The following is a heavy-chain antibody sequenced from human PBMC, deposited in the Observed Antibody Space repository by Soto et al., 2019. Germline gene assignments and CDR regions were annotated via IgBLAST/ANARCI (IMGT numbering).Heavy chain of an antibody. CDR1: GFTFSSYL. D-gene: IGHD6-19*01. Sequence: EVQLVESGGGLVQPGGSLRLSCAASGFTFSSYLMSWVRQAPGKGLEWVANIKQDGSEKYYVDSVKGRFTISRDNAKNSLNLQMNSLRAADTAVYYCASQSRGGAFDIWGQVKMVTVS. CDR2: IKQDGSEK. V-gene: IGHV3-7*01. J-gene: IGHJ3*02. CDR3: ASQSRGGAFDI.